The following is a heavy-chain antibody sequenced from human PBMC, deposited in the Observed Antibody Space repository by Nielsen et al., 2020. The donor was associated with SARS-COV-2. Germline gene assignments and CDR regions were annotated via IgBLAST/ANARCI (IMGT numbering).Heavy chain of an antibody. V-gene: IGHV1-69*04. CDR2: IIPILGIA. J-gene: IGHJ4*02. Sequence: WVRQAPGQGLEWMGRIIPILGIANYAQKFQGRVTITADKSTSTAYMELSSLRSEDTAVYYCARVDYYGSGSYCDEFYYFDYWGQGTLVTVSS. CDR3: ARVDYYGSGSYCDEFYYFDY. D-gene: IGHD3-10*01.